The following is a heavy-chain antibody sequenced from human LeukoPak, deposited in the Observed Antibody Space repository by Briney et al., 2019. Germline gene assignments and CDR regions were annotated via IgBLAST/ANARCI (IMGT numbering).Heavy chain of an antibody. V-gene: IGHV1-24*01. Sequence: ASVKVSCKVSGYTLTELSMHWVRQAPGKGLEWVGGFDPEDGETIYAQKFQGRVTMTEDTSTDTAYMELSSLRSEDTAVYYCATGYWWIQLWANAFDIWGQGTMVTVSS. D-gene: IGHD5-18*01. CDR1: GYTLTELS. CDR3: ATGYWWIQLWANAFDI. J-gene: IGHJ3*02. CDR2: FDPEDGET.